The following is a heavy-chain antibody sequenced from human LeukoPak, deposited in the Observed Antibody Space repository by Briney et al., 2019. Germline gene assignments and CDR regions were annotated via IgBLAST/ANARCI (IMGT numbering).Heavy chain of an antibody. V-gene: IGHV3-30*02. CDR3: AKDRQRGNYFRNYYYYMDV. J-gene: IGHJ6*03. D-gene: IGHD1-26*01. CDR2: IRSDGSNK. Sequence: GGSLRLSCAASGFIFSSYGMHWVRQAPGKGLEWVAFIRSDGSNKYYADSVKGRFTISRDNSKNTVYLQMNSLRADDTAIYYCAKDRQRGNYFRNYYYYMDVWGKGTTVTVSS. CDR1: GFIFSSYG.